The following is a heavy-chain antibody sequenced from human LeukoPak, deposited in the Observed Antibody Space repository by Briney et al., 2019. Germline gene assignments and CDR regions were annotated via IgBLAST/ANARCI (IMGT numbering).Heavy chain of an antibody. CDR2: INPNSGGT. D-gene: IGHD5-12*01. J-gene: IGHJ4*02. V-gene: IGHV1-2*02. CDR3: ARGYSGYDVAFDY. Sequence: ASVKVSCKASGYTFTGYYMHWVRQAPGQGLEWMGWINPNSGGTNYAQKFQGRVTMTRDTSISTAYMELSRLRSDDTAVYYCARGYSGYDVAFDYWGQGTLVTLSS. CDR1: GYTFTGYY.